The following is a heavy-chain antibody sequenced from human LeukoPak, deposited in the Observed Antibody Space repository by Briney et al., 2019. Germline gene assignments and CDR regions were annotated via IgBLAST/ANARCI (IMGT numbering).Heavy chain of an antibody. J-gene: IGHJ4*02. CDR1: GGSISSYY. V-gene: IGHV4-59*12. CDR3: ALAPQGGYYGDY. CDR2: IYYSGST. D-gene: IGHD3-22*01. Sequence: SETLSLTCTVSGGSISSYYWSWIRQPPGKGLEWIGYIYYSGSTNYNPSLKSRVTISVDTSKNQFSLKLSPVTAADTAVYYCALAPQGGYYGDYWGQGTLVTVSS.